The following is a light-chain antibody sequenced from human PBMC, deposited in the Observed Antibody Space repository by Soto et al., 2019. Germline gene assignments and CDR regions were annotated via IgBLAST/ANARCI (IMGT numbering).Light chain of an antibody. J-gene: IGLJ1*01. Sequence: QSALTQPASVSGSPGQSITISCTGTSSDVGGYNYVSWYQQHPGKAPKLMIYEVSNRPSGVSNRFSGSKSGNTASLTISGLQAEDEADYYCGSYTRSSNFVFGNGTKVTVX. CDR1: SSDVGGYNY. CDR3: GSYTRSSNFV. CDR2: EVS. V-gene: IGLV2-14*01.